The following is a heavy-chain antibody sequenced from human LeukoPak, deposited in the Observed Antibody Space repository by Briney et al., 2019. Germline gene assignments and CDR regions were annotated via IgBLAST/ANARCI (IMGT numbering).Heavy chain of an antibody. Sequence: PGGSLRLSCAASGFTFSSYGMHWVRQAPGKGLEWVAFIRYDGSNKYYADSVKGRFTISRDNSKNTLYLQMNSLRPDDMAVYYCVRRESLAFDVWGQGTLVTVS. D-gene: IGHD5-24*01. J-gene: IGHJ3*01. CDR1: GFTFSSYG. CDR2: IRYDGSNK. CDR3: VRRESLAFDV. V-gene: IGHV3-30*02.